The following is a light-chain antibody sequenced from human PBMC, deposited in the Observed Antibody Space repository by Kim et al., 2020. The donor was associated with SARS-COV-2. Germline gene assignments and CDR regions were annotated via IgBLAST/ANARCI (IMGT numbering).Light chain of an antibody. J-gene: IGKJ2*01. CDR3: QQYNNWYT. V-gene: IGKV3-15*01. CDR1: QSVGTN. Sequence: LSVSPGERATRSCRASQSVGTNLAWYQQRPGQAPRLLMYGASTRATDIPARFSGSGSGTQFSLTITSLQSDDFPVYYCQQYNNWYTFGQGTKLEI. CDR2: GAS.